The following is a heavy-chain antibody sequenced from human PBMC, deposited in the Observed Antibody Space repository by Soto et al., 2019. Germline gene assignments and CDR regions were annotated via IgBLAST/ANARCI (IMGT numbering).Heavy chain of an antibody. D-gene: IGHD2-2*01. CDR3: AKANLSCNRSSCYDY. Sequence: GGSLRLSCAAYGFTFRDYAMSWVRQAPGKGLEWVSVISGGGGTHYADSVKGRFSISRDNPKNTLYMQMNSLRAEDTAVYYCAKANLSCNRSSCYDYWGQGTLVTVSS. CDR2: ISGGGGT. CDR1: GFTFRDYA. J-gene: IGHJ4*02. V-gene: IGHV3-23*01.